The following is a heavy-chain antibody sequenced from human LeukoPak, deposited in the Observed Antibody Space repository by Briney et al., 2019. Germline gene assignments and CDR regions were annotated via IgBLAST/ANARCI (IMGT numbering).Heavy chain of an antibody. Sequence: GGSLRLTCATSGFTFSNAWMNWVRQAPGKGLEWVGRIRSNSDGGTIDYAAPVKGRFTLSRDDSRTTLYLQMNSLQTEDTAVYYCATDFYDSTWGQGTLVTVSS. V-gene: IGHV3-15*07. CDR1: GFTFSNAW. J-gene: IGHJ5*02. CDR2: IRSNSDGGTI. CDR3: ATDFYDST. D-gene: IGHD3-22*01.